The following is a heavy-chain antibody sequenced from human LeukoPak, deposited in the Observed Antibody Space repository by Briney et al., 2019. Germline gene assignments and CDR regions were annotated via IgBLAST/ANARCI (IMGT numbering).Heavy chain of an antibody. J-gene: IGHJ5*02. CDR3: AKGQIVVVAALWFDP. V-gene: IGHV3-48*04. Sequence: PGTSLRLSCAASGFTFSSYGMQWVRQAPGKGLEWVSYISSSGSTIYYADSVKGRFTISRDNAKNSLYLQMNSLRAEDTAVYYCAKGQIVVVAALWFDPWGQGTLVTVSS. CDR2: ISSSGSTI. D-gene: IGHD2-15*01. CDR1: GFTFSSYG.